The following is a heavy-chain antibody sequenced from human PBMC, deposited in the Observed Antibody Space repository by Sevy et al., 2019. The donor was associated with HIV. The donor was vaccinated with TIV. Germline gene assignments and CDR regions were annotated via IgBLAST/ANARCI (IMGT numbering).Heavy chain of an antibody. CDR3: AKLRTYNAIGTEAFDV. CDR2: ISGGGGTT. J-gene: IGHJ3*01. V-gene: IGHV3-23*01. D-gene: IGHD2-21*01. CDR1: GFTFSTYA. Sequence: GGSLRLSCAASGFTFSTYAMNWVRQAPGKGPEWVSSISGGGGTTLYSDSVRGRFTTSRDNSRNTVFLQMKSLRADDSALDYCAKLRTYNAIGTEAFDVWGQGTMVTVSS.